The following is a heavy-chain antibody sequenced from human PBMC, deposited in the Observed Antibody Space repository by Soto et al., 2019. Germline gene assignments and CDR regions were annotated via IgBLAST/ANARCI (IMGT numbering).Heavy chain of an antibody. D-gene: IGHD6-6*01. Sequence: GASVKVSCKASGYSFTSYDINWVRQATGQGLEWMGWMNPNSGNTGYAQKFQGRVTMTTDTSTSTAYMELRSLRSDDTAVYYCAREYSSSIRGDYWGQGTLVTVSS. CDR1: GYSFTSYD. CDR3: AREYSSSIRGDY. CDR2: MNPNSGNT. V-gene: IGHV1-8*01. J-gene: IGHJ4*02.